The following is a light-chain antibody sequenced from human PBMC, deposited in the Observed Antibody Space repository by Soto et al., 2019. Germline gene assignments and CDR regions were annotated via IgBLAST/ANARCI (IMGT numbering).Light chain of an antibody. CDR3: SSYTSSGTLV. V-gene: IGLV2-14*01. Sequence: QSALTQPASVSGSPGQSITISCTGTTTDIRRYNYVSWYQHHPDKAPKLILYEVSNRPSGVSDRFSGSKSGTTASLTISGLQPEDEPSYYCSSYTSSGTLVFGGGTQLTVL. J-gene: IGLJ2*01. CDR1: TTDIRRYNY. CDR2: EVS.